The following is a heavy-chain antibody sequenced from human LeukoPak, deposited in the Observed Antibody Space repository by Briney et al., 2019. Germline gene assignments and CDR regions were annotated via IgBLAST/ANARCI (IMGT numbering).Heavy chain of an antibody. V-gene: IGHV3-74*01. CDR1: GFTFSNYW. CDR3: AREMGATDC. J-gene: IGHJ4*02. D-gene: IGHD1-26*01. Sequence: GGSLRLSCAASGFTFSNYWMHWVRQAPGEGLVWVSGVKSDGITTIYADSVKGRFTISRDNAKNTLYLQMNSLRAEDRAVYYCAREMGATDCWGQGTLVTVSS. CDR2: VKSDGITT.